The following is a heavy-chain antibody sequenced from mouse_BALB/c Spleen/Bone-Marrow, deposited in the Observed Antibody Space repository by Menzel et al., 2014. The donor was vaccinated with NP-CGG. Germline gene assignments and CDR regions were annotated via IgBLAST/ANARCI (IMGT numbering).Heavy chain of an antibody. Sequence: QVQLQQPGAELVKPGASVKLSCKASGYTFTSYWMHWVKPRPGQGLEWIGEINPSNGRANYNEKFKSKATLTVDKSSSTAYMQLSSLTSEDSAVYYCAREDILYAMDYWGQGTSVTVSS. J-gene: IGHJ4*01. V-gene: IGHV1S81*02. CDR1: GYTFTSYW. CDR2: INPSNGRA. CDR3: AREDILYAMDY.